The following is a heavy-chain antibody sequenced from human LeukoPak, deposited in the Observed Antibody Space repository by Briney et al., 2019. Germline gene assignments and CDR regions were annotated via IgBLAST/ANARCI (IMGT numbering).Heavy chain of an antibody. D-gene: IGHD3-10*01. V-gene: IGHV1-2*02. J-gene: IGHJ4*02. CDR1: GYTFTGYY. CDR3: AGARFGDPADLDY. Sequence: ASVKVSCKASGYTFTGYYMHWVRQAPGQGLEWMGWINPNSGGTNYAQKFQGRVTMTRDMSTSTVYMELSSLRSEDTAVYYCAGARFGDPADLDYWGQGTLVTVSS. CDR2: INPNSGGT.